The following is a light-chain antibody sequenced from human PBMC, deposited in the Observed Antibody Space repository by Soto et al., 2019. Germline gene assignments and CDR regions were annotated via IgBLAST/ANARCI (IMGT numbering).Light chain of an antibody. J-gene: IGLJ2*01. CDR3: ATWDDSLSAVV. Sequence: QAVVTQPPSASGTPGQRVTISCSGSRSNIGSNYVYWHQQLPGSAPKVLIYSNDQRPSGVPDRFSASKSATSASLAISGLRSEDEADYYCATWDDSLSAVVFGGGTKLTVL. CDR2: SND. CDR1: RSNIGSNY. V-gene: IGLV1-47*02.